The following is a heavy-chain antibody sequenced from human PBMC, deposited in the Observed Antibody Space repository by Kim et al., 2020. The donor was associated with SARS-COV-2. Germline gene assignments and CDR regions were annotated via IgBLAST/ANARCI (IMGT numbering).Heavy chain of an antibody. D-gene: IGHD3-22*01. CDR1: GDSVSSNSAA. CDR2: TYYRSKWYN. Sequence: SQTLSLTCAISGDSVSSNSAAWNWIRQSPSRGLEWLGRTYYRSKWYNDYAVSVKSRITINPDTSKNQFSLQLNSVTPEDTAVYYCARVKRKYYYDSSGYYSDYYYYYGMDVWGQGTTVTVSS. V-gene: IGHV6-1*01. J-gene: IGHJ6*02. CDR3: ARVKRKYYYDSSGYYSDYYYYYGMDV.